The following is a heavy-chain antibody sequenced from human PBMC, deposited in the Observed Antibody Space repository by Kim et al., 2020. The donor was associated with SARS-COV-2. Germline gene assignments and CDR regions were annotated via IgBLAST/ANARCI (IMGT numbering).Heavy chain of an antibody. D-gene: IGHD2-21*02. CDR3: ARGVPTVVTPYFDY. J-gene: IGHJ4*02. V-gene: IGHV4-34*01. Sequence: NPSLKSRVTISVDTSKSQFSLKLSSVTAADTAVYYCARGVPTVVTPYFDYWGQGTLVTVSS.